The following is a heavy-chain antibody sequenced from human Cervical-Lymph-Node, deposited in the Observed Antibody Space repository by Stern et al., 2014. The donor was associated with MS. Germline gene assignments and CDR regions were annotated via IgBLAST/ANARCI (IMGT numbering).Heavy chain of an antibody. J-gene: IGHJ6*02. CDR1: GFTFSRYW. V-gene: IGHV3-7*01. Sequence: VQLGQSGGVLVQPGGSLKLSCAASGFTFSRYWMTWVRQAPGKGLEWVANIKEDGSEQYYVASVKGRFTMSRDNAKNALYLQMTSLRAEDTAVYYCARRVLVAMGGYPKTLDVWGRGTTVTVSS. CDR2: IKEDGSEQ. D-gene: IGHD2-2*01. CDR3: ARRVLVAMGGYPKTLDV.